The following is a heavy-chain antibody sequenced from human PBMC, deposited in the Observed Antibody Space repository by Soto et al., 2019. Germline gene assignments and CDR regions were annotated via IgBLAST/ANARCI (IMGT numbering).Heavy chain of an antibody. CDR1: GGSISSSSYY. D-gene: IGHD6-19*01. V-gene: IGHV4-39*01. J-gene: IGHJ4*02. CDR2: IYYSGST. CDR3: ARRTVNIRTFYSGLKTHCFDY. Sequence: QLQLQESGPGLVKLSETLSLTCAVSGGSISSSSYYWGWIRQPPGKGLEWIGSIYYSGSTYYTPSLQSRVAISVDTSKNQFSLKLNSVTAADTAVYYCARRTVNIRTFYSGLKTHCFDYWGQGTLVTVSS.